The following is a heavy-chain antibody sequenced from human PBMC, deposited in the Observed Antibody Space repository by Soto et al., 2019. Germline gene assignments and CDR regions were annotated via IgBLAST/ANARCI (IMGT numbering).Heavy chain of an antibody. J-gene: IGHJ4*02. V-gene: IGHV1-69*06. CDR1: GGTFSSYA. Sequence: QVQLVQSGAEVKKPGSSVKVSCKASGGTFSSYAISWVRQAPGQGLEWMGGIIPIFGTANYAQKFQGRVTITADKATSTAYVELSSLRSEDTAVYYCAADDSSGYYSRNFEYWGQGTLVTVSS. CDR2: IIPIFGTA. CDR3: AADDSSGYYSRNFEY. D-gene: IGHD3-22*01.